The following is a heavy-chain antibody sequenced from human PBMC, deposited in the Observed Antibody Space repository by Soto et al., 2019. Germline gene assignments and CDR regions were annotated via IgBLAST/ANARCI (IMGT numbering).Heavy chain of an antibody. CDR3: ARRRVDTPRYCYYYGMDV. CDR1: GGSISSGGYY. J-gene: IGHJ6*02. V-gene: IGHV4-31*03. Sequence: QVQLQESGPGLVKPSQTLSLTCTVSGGSISSGGYYWSWIRQHPGKGLEWIGYIYYSGSTYYNPSLKSRITISVGTSNNQSSVKLRSATAAATAVYYCARRRVDTPRYCYYYGMDVWGQGTGVTVSS. CDR2: IYYSGST. D-gene: IGHD2-2*02.